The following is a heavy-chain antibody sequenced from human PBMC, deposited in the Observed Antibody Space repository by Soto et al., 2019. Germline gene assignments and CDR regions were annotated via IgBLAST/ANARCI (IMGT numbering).Heavy chain of an antibody. CDR3: ARGPVSMIRGVLISGQHSYYFDF. J-gene: IGHJ4*02. CDR2: VYHSGTT. Sequence: PSETLSLTCTVSGGSITNYYWSWVRQPPGKGLEWIGYVYHSGTTNYNPSLQRRVTTSLDRSKNHFSLEVRSVTAADTAVYYCARGPVSMIRGVLISGQHSYYFDFWGQGTLVTVSS. CDR1: GGSITNYY. D-gene: IGHD3-10*01. V-gene: IGHV4-59*01.